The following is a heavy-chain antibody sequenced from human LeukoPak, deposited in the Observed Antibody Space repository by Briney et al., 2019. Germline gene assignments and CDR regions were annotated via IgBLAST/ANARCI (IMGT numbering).Heavy chain of an antibody. CDR2: INWNGGST. CDR3: ARGYGDYDFFFNY. D-gene: IGHD4-17*01. V-gene: IGHV3-20*04. J-gene: IGHJ4*02. CDR1: GFTFDDYG. Sequence: GGSLRLSCAASGFTFDDYGMSWVRQAPGKGLEWVSGINWNGGSTGYADSVKGRFTISRDNAKNSLYLQMNSLRAEDTAFYYYARGYGDYDFFFNYWGQGTLVTVSS.